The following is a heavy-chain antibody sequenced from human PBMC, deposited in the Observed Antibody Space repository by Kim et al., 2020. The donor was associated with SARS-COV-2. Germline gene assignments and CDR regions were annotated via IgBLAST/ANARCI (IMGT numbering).Heavy chain of an antibody. D-gene: IGHD2-2*01. Sequence: ETIYAQKFQGRVTMTEDTSSDTAYMELSSLKFEDTAVYYCATGDLLRSFDYWGQGTLVTVSS. CDR3: ATGDLLRSFDY. J-gene: IGHJ4*02. CDR2: ET. V-gene: IGHV1-24*01.